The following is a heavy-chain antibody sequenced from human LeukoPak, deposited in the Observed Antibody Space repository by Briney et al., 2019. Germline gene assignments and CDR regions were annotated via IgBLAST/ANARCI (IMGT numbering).Heavy chain of an antibody. Sequence: GASVKVSCKASGYTFTSYAMHWVRQAPGQRLEWMGWINAGNGNTKYSQEFQGRVTITRDTSASTAYMELSSLRSEDMAVYYCARDCSSYYDSSGCYDYWGQGTLVTVSS. J-gene: IGHJ4*02. CDR2: INAGNGNT. CDR3: ARDCSSYYDSSGCYDY. V-gene: IGHV1-3*03. CDR1: GYTFTSYA. D-gene: IGHD3-22*01.